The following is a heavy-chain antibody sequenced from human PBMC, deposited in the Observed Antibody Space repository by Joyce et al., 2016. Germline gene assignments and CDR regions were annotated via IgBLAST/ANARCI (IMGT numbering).Heavy chain of an antibody. J-gene: IGHJ4*02. CDR3: AKATR. V-gene: IGHV3-7*05. Sequence: APGKGLEWVASIKQDGSEKYYLDSMKGRLTISRDNAQNSLYLQMSSLRAEDTAVYYCAKATRWGQGTLVTVSS. D-gene: IGHD1/OR15-1a*01. CDR2: IKQDGSEK.